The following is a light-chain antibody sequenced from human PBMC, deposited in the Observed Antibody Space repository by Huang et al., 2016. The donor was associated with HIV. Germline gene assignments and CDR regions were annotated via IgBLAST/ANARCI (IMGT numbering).Light chain of an antibody. J-gene: IGKJ4*01. V-gene: IGKV3-11*01. CDR3: QQRSDWPLT. Sequence: EIVLTQSPATLSLSPGGRATLSCRASQSVSAYLAWYQQKPGQAPRLLIYGASNRATGIPARFSGRGSGTDFTLTISSLEPEDFAVYYCQQRSDWPLTFGGGTKVEIK. CDR1: QSVSAY. CDR2: GAS.